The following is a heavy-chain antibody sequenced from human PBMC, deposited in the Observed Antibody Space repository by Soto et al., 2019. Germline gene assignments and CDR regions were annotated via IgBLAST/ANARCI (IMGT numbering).Heavy chain of an antibody. CDR1: GYRFSSFW. V-gene: IGHV5-51*01. CDR2: AQPGHSDT. Sequence: GESLKISCQGSGYRFSSFWIGWVRQMPGKGLEWMGIAQPGHSDTRYSPAFQGHVTISVDESTNTAYLQWSSLRASDTAMYYCARLGTSSPGSDYWGQGTLVTVSS. CDR3: ARLGTSSPGSDY. J-gene: IGHJ4*02.